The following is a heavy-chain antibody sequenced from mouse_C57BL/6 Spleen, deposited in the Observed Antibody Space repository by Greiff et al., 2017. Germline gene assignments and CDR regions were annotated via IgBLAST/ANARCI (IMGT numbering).Heavy chain of an antibody. J-gene: IGHJ2*01. Sequence: EVKVVESGGGLVQPGGSLKLSCAASGFTFSDYYMYWVRQTPETRLEWVAYISNGGGSTSYPDTVKGRFTISRDNAKNTLYLQMSRLKSEDTAMYYCARQNWEGTFDYWRQGTTLTVSS. V-gene: IGHV5-12*01. D-gene: IGHD4-1*01. CDR2: ISNGGGST. CDR1: GFTFSDYY. CDR3: ARQNWEGTFDY.